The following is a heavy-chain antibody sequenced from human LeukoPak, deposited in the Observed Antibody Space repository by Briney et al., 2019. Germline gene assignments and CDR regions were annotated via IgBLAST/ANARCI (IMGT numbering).Heavy chain of an antibody. CDR1: GFTFSSYG. CDR2: IWYDGSNK. V-gene: IGHV3-33*01. CDR3: ARDPARGYFDY. J-gene: IGHJ4*02. Sequence: GGSLRLSCAASGFTFSSYGMHWVRQAPGKGLEWVAVIWYDGSNKYYADSVKGRFTISRDNSKNTLYLQMNSLRAEDTAVYYCARDPARGYFDYWGQGTLVTVSS.